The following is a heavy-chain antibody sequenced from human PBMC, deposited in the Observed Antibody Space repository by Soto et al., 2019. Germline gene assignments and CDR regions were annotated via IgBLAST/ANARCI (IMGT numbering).Heavy chain of an antibody. Sequence: QVQLVQSGGEVKKPGASVKVSCKTSGYTSTNYGITWVRQAPGQGLKWMGWISAYNGDTNYAQKFQGRVIMTTDTSTTTAYMELWNLRSDDTAVYYCARGPAGGLRGGVSYWGQGTLVTVSS. CDR2: ISAYNGDT. CDR1: GYTSTNYG. V-gene: IGHV1-18*04. D-gene: IGHD2-15*01. CDR3: ARGPAGGLRGGVSY. J-gene: IGHJ4*02.